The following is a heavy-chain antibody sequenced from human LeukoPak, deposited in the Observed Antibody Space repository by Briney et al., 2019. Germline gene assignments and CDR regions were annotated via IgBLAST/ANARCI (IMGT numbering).Heavy chain of an antibody. CDR1: GFTFSSYN. V-gene: IGHV3-48*01. CDR3: GRGWAVDF. Sequence: GGFLRLSCAASGFTFSSYNMNWVRQAPGKGLEWVSYISGRSDTIYYADSVKGRFIISRDNARNSLSLQMDSLRVEDTAVYYCGRGWAVDFWGQGTLVTVSS. D-gene: IGHD5-24*01. CDR2: ISGRSDTI. J-gene: IGHJ4*02.